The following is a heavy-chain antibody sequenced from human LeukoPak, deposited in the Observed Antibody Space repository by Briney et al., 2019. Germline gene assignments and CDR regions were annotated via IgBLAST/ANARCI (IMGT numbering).Heavy chain of an antibody. CDR2: IYSGGST. V-gene: IGHV3-53*01. CDR1: GFTFSSYA. CDR3: ARVGYSSSSGVYYYYYYMDV. J-gene: IGHJ6*03. D-gene: IGHD6-6*01. Sequence: GGSLRLSCAASGFTFSSYAMSWVRQAPGKGLEWVSVIYSGGSTYYADSVKGRFTISRDNSKNTLYLQMNSLRAEDTAVYYCARVGYSSSSGVYYYYYYMDVWGKGTTVTVSS.